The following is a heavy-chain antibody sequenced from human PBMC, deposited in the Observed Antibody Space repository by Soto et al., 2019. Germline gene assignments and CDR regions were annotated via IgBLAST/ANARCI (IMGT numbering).Heavy chain of an antibody. CDR1: GGSISGYY. CDR3: ARDLWGYCGTDCYPLDV. Sequence: SETLSLTCTVSGGSISGYYWSWIRQPPGKGLEWIGYMYNTGSTVYNPSFKSRVTISVETSKSQLSLRLNSVSAADTAVYYCARDLWGYCGTDCYPLDVWGQGTTVTVSS. CDR2: MYNTGST. V-gene: IGHV4-59*01. D-gene: IGHD2-21*02. J-gene: IGHJ6*02.